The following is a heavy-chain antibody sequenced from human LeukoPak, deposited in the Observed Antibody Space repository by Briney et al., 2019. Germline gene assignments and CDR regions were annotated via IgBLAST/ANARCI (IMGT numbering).Heavy chain of an antibody. CDR3: ARDGLLWFGEFDY. J-gene: IGHJ4*02. CDR1: GYTFTSYA. Sequence: ASVKVFCKASGYTFTSYAMHWVRQAPGQRLEWMGWINAGNGNTKYSQKFQGRVTITRDTSASTAYMELSSLRSEDTAVYYCARDGLLWFGEFDYWGQGTLVTVSS. D-gene: IGHD3-10*01. CDR2: INAGNGNT. V-gene: IGHV1-3*01.